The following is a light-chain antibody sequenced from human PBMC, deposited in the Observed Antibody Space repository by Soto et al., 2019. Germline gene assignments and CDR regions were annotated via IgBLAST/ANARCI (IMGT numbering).Light chain of an antibody. Sequence: QSALTQPASVSGSPGQSITISCTGTSSDVGGYNYVSWYQQHPGKAPKVMIYEVTNRPSGVSHRFSGSKSGNTASLTISGLQAEDEADYYCCSYTSSSTLYVFGPGTKLTVL. CDR3: CSYTSSSTLYV. J-gene: IGLJ1*01. CDR1: SSDVGGYNY. CDR2: EVT. V-gene: IGLV2-14*01.